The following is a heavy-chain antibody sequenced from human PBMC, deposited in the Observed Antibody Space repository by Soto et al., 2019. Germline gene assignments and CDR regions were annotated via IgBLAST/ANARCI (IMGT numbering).Heavy chain of an antibody. CDR2: IYYSGST. V-gene: IGHV4-31*03. D-gene: IGHD6-13*01. CDR3: ARDKAAAGLFDY. Sequence: QVQLQESGPGLVKPSQTLSLTCTVSGGSISSGGSYWSGIRQHPGKGLEWIGYIYYSGSTYYNPSLKSRVTKSVDTSKHQFSLKLSSVTAADTAVYYCARDKAAAGLFDYWGQGTLVTVSS. CDR1: GGSISSGGSY. J-gene: IGHJ4*02.